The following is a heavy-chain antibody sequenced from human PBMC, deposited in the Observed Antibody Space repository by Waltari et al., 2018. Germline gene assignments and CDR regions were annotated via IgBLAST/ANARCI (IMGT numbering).Heavy chain of an antibody. CDR1: GGTFSSYA. CDR3: ARDKFTQDGAYYYYGMDV. Sequence: QVQLVQSGAEVKKPGSSVTVSCKASGGTFSSYAISWVRQAPGKGLEWMGGIIPICGTAKYAQKFQGRVTITADESTSTAYMELSSLRSEDTAVYYCARDKFTQDGAYYYYGMDVWGQGTTVTVSS. V-gene: IGHV1-69*12. CDR2: IIPICGTA. J-gene: IGHJ6*02. D-gene: IGHD3-10*01.